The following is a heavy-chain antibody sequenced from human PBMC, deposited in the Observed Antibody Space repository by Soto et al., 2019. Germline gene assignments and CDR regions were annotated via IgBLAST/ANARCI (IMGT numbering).Heavy chain of an antibody. V-gene: IGHV1-18*01. D-gene: IGHD1-26*01. CDR2: ISAYNGNT. CDR3: ARVVGALGHWFDP. Sequence: QVQLVQSGGEVKKPGASVKVSCKASGYTFTSYGISWVRQAPGQGLEWMGRISAYNGNTNYAQKLQGRVTMTTDTTTITAYMELMRLRSDDTAVYYCARVVGALGHWFDPWGQGTLVTVSS. J-gene: IGHJ5*02. CDR1: GYTFTSYG.